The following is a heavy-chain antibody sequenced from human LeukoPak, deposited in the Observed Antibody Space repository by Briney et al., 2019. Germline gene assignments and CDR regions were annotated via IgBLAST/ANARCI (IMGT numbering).Heavy chain of an antibody. CDR3: ARDGYGGYYYYGMDV. CDR1: GGSISSGDYY. V-gene: IGHV4-30-4*01. CDR2: IYYSGST. J-gene: IGHJ6*02. Sequence: PSQTLSLTCTVPGGSISSGDYYWSWIRQPPGKGLEWIGYIYYSGSTYYNPSLKSRVTISVDTSKNQFSLKLSSVTAADTAVYYCARDGYGGYYYYGMDVWGQGTTVTVSS. D-gene: IGHD4-23*01.